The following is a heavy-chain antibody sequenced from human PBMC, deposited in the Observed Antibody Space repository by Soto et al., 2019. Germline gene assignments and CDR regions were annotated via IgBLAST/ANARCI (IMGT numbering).Heavy chain of an antibody. CDR1: GGTIIGSSYY. D-gene: IGHD3-10*01. V-gene: IGHV4-39*01. CDR3: ARQNGSGRSAFDI. J-gene: IGHJ3*02. Sequence: SETLCLTCSVSGGTIIGSSYYWGCIRQPPGKGLEWIGSIYYGGSTYYNPSLKSRVTISVDTSKDQFSLKLSSVTAADTAVYYCARQNGSGRSAFDIWGQGTMVTVSS. CDR2: IYYGGST.